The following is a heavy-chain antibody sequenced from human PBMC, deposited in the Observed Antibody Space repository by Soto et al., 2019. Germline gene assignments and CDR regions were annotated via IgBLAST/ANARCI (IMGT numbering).Heavy chain of an antibody. CDR3: ARQGYSGSYSKNYYYYYGMDV. Sequence: SETLSLTCTDSGGSISSSSYYWGWIRQPPGKGLEWIGSIYYSGSTYYNPSLKSRVTISVDTSKNQFSLKLSSVTAADTAVYYCARQGYSGSYSKNYYYYYGMDVWGQGTTVPVSS. J-gene: IGHJ6*02. CDR1: GGSISSSSYY. D-gene: IGHD1-26*01. CDR2: IYYSGST. V-gene: IGHV4-39*01.